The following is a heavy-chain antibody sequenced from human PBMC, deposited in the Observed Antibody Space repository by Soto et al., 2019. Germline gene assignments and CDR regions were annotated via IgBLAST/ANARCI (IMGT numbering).Heavy chain of an antibody. CDR2: IKQDGSEK. D-gene: IGHD5-12*01. V-gene: IGHV3-7*01. Sequence: GGSLRLSCAASGFTFSSYWMSWVRQAPGKGLEWVANIKQDGSEKYYVDSVKGRFTISRDNAKNSLYLQMNSLRAEDTAVYYCARDGLGGYSGYDPNYFDYWGQGTLVTVSS. J-gene: IGHJ4*02. CDR3: ARDGLGGYSGYDPNYFDY. CDR1: GFTFSSYW.